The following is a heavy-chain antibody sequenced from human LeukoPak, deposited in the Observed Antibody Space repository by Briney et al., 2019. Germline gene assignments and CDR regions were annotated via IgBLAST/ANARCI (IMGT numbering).Heavy chain of an antibody. CDR3: ARRLGLRWDLQAFDI. V-gene: IGHV1-8*01. D-gene: IGHD4-23*01. CDR1: GYTFTSYD. J-gene: IGHJ3*02. Sequence: ASVKVSCKASGYTFTSYDINWVRQATGQGLEWMGWMNPNSGNTGYAQKFQGRVTITRNTSISTAYMELSSLRSEGTAVYYCARRLGLRWDLQAFDIWGQGTMVTVSS. CDR2: MNPNSGNT.